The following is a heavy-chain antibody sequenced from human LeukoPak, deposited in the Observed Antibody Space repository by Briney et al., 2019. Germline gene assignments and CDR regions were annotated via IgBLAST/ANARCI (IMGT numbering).Heavy chain of an antibody. J-gene: IGHJ4*02. CDR2: ISGSGGST. Sequence: GGSLRLSCAASGFTFSSYGMSWVRQAPGKGLEWVSAISGSGGSTYYADSVKGRFSISRDNSKNTLYLQMNSLRVEDTAVYYCAKAGLVRGGALDSWGQGTLVTVSS. CDR1: GFTFSSYG. D-gene: IGHD4/OR15-4a*01. V-gene: IGHV3-23*01. CDR3: AKAGLVRGGALDS.